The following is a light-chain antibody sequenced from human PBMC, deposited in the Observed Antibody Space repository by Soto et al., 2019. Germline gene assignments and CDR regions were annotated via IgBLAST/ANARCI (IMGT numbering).Light chain of an antibody. CDR1: SSNIGSNP. Sequence: QSVLTQPPSASGTPGQRVTISCSGSSSNIGSNPVNWYQQLPVTAPKLLIYSNNQRPSGVPARFSGSKSGTSASLAISGLQPEDEADYYCAAWDDSLNGFVVGTGTKVXVL. CDR3: AAWDDSLNGFV. V-gene: IGLV1-44*01. J-gene: IGLJ1*01. CDR2: SNN.